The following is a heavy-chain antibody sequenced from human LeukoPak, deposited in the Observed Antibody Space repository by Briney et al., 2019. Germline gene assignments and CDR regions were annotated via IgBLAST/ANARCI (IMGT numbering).Heavy chain of an antibody. CDR3: ARDLDGYSLLCPGY. D-gene: IGHD2-21*02. CDR2: ISYDGSNK. J-gene: IGHJ4*02. Sequence: PGGSLRLSCAASGFTFSSYGMHWVRQAPGKGLEWVAVISYDGSNKYYADSVKGRFTISRDNSKNTLYLQMNSLRAEDTAVYYCARDLDGYSLLCPGYWGQGALVTVSS. V-gene: IGHV3-30*03. CDR1: GFTFSSYG.